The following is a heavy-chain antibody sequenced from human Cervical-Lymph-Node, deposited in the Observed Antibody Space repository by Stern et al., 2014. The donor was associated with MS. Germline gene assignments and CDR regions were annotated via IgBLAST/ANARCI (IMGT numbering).Heavy chain of an antibody. CDR3: AKDWEYDGDIGWYSDV. Sequence: DQLVGSGGGVVQPGRSLRVSCAASGFAFSHYGMNWVRQAPGKGLEWVAFISYDVSTTAYADSVKGRFTISRDNSNNMVFLQMNSLRTEDTAVYYCAKDWEYDGDIGWYSDVWGRGTLVTVSS. CDR2: ISYDVSTT. D-gene: IGHD4-17*01. CDR1: GFAFSHYG. J-gene: IGHJ2*01. V-gene: IGHV3-30*18.